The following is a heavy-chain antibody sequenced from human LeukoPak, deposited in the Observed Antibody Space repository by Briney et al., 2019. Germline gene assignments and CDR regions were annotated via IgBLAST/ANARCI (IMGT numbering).Heavy chain of an antibody. D-gene: IGHD3-9*01. J-gene: IGHJ5*02. CDR2: ISAYNGNT. Sequence: ASVKVSCKASGYTFTSYGISWVRQAPGQGLEWMGWISAYNGNTNYAQKLQGRVTMTTDTSTSTAYMELRSLRSDDTAVYYCARRRVREYDIFPTDWFDPWGQGTLVTVSS. CDR1: GYTFTSYG. CDR3: ARRRVREYDIFPTDWFDP. V-gene: IGHV1-18*01.